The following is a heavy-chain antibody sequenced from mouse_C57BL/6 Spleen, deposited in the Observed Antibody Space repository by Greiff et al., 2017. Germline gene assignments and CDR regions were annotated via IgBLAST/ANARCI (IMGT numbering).Heavy chain of an antibody. V-gene: IGHV5-16*01. Sequence: EVNVVESEGGLVQPGSSMKLSCTASGFTFSDYYMAWVRQVPEKGLEWVANINYDGSSTYYLDSLKSRFIISRDNAKNILYLQMSSLKSEDTATYYCARDGEYLDYWGQGTTLTVSS. J-gene: IGHJ2*01. CDR3: ARDGEYLDY. CDR2: INYDGSST. CDR1: GFTFSDYY.